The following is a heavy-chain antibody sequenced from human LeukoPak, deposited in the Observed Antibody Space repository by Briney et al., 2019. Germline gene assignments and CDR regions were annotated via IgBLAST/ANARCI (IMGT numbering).Heavy chain of an antibody. CDR1: GFTFSSYA. V-gene: IGHV3-23*01. Sequence: GGSLRLSCAASGFTFSSYAMSWVRQAPGKGLEWVSAISGSGGSTYYADSVKGRFTISRDNSKNTLYLQMNSLRAEDTAVYYCARSIAVAGSVCDYWGQGTTVTVSS. CDR2: ISGSGGST. CDR3: ARSIAVAGSVCDY. J-gene: IGHJ4*03. D-gene: IGHD6-19*01.